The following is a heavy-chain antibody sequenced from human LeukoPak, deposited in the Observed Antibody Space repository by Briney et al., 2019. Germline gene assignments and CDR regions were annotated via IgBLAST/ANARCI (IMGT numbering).Heavy chain of an antibody. CDR1: GFPFSSYA. CDR3: AKDRDSAVDY. D-gene: IGHD3-10*01. V-gene: IGHV3-23*01. CDR2: INNSGDST. Sequence: GGSLRLSCVASGFPFSSYAMGWVRQAPGKGLEWVSSINNSGDSTYNADSVKGRFTVSRDNSKNTLYLQVNSLRAEDTAVYYCAKDRDSAVDYWGQGTLVTVSS. J-gene: IGHJ4*02.